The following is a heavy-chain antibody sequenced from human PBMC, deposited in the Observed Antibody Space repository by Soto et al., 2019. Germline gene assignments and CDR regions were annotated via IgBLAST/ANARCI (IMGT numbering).Heavy chain of an antibody. D-gene: IGHD2-8*02. V-gene: IGHV3-23*01. CDR3: GKNYAFAGNSWWAH. J-gene: IGHJ4*02. Sequence: EVQLLESGGGLVQPGGSLRLSCAASGFTFSTCGMSWVRQAPGKGLEWVSSLTGSGKTKSYADSVKGRFTISRDNSKNTLYVPINSLRAEYTAVYDGGKNYAFAGNSWWAHWGQGARVTVSS. CDR2: LTGSGKTK. CDR1: GFTFSTCG.